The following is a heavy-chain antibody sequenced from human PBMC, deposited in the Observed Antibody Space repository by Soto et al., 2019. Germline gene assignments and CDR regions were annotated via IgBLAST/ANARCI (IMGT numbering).Heavy chain of an antibody. V-gene: IGHV5-10-1*01. CDR2: IDPSDSYT. Sequence: GESLKISCKGSGYSFTSYWISWVRQMPGKGLEWMGRIDPSDSYTNYSPSFQGHVTIPADKSISTAYLQWSSLKASDTAMYYCARSSTYYYYYYGMDVWGQGTTVTVSS. CDR3: ARSSTYYYYYYGMDV. J-gene: IGHJ6*02. CDR1: GYSFTSYW. D-gene: IGHD2-2*01.